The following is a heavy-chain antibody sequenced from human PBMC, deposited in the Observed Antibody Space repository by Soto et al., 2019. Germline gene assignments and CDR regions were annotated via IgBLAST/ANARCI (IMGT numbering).Heavy chain of an antibody. V-gene: IGHV3-13*01. CDR3: ARGRSPSGAFDI. Sequence: PGGSLRLSCAASGFTFSSYDMHWVRQATGKGLEWVSAIGTAGDTYYPGSVKGRFTISRENAKNSLYLQMNSLRARDTAVYYCARGRSPSGAFDIWGQGTMVTVSS. J-gene: IGHJ3*02. CDR2: IGTAGDT. CDR1: GFTFSSYD.